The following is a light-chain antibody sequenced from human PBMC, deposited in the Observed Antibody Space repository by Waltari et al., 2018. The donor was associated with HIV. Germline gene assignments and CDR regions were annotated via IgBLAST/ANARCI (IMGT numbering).Light chain of an antibody. V-gene: IGKV1-5*03. CDR2: KTS. J-gene: IGKJ2*01. CDR3: QQYNTFSPYT. CDR1: QSISSC. Sequence: DIQMTQFPSTLSASVGDSVTITCRASQSISSCLAWHQQKPGKAPKLLIFKTSSLENGVPARFRGRVSETEFTLTISGLQPEDFATYYCQQYNTFSPYTFGQGTKLEIK.